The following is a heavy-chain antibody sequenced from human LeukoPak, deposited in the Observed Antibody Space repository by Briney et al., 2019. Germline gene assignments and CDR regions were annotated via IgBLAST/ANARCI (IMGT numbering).Heavy chain of an antibody. Sequence: GGSLRLSCAASGFTFSSYAMSWVRQAPGKGLEWVSSISDSGGNTKYADSVKGRFTISRDNSKNTLYLQMNSLRAEDTAVYYCAKNPDYDILTGTSFDYWGQGVLVTVSS. J-gene: IGHJ4*02. CDR2: ISDSGGNT. V-gene: IGHV3-23*01. CDR1: GFTFSSYA. D-gene: IGHD3-9*01. CDR3: AKNPDYDILTGTSFDY.